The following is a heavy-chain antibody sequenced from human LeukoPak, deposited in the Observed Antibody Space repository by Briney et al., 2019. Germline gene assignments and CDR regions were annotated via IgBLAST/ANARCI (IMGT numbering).Heavy chain of an antibody. CDR1: GFTISGYW. J-gene: IGHJ4*02. V-gene: IGHV3-23*01. D-gene: IGHD6-19*01. CDR3: AKVGASGWFDY. CDR2: ISGSGGST. Sequence: GWSLRLSCAASGFTISGYWMSWVRQAPGKGLEWVSAISGSGGSTYYADSVKGRFTISRDNSKNTLYLQMNSLRAEDTAVYYCAKVGASGWFDYWGQGTLVTVSS.